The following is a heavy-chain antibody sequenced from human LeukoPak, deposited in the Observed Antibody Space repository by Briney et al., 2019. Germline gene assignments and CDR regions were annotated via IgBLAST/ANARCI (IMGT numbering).Heavy chain of an antibody. CDR2: IYYSGST. CDR3: ARVTSRLGVCDY. D-gene: IGHD2-8*01. J-gene: IGHJ4*02. Sequence: KSSETLSLTCTVSGGSISSSSYYWGWIRQPPGKGLEWIGSIYYSGSTYYNPSLKSRVTISVDTSKNQFSLKLSSVTAADTAVYYCARVTSRLGVCDYWGQGTLVTVSS. V-gene: IGHV4-39*07. CDR1: GGSISSSSYY.